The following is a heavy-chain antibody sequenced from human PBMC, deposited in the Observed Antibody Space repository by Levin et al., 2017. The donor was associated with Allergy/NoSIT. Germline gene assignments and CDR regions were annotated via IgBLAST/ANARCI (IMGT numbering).Heavy chain of an antibody. CDR1: GFTFSSFA. D-gene: IGHD6-19*01. CDR2: ISGSGGSP. J-gene: IGHJ4*02. Sequence: SCAASGFTFSSFAMSWVRQAPGKGLEWVSAISGSGGSPHYADSVKGRFTISRDNSKKTLYLQMNSLRAEDTAVYFCAITPLYRSGWYGGTFDDWGQGTLVTVSS. CDR3: AITPLYRSGWYGGTFDD. V-gene: IGHV3-23*01.